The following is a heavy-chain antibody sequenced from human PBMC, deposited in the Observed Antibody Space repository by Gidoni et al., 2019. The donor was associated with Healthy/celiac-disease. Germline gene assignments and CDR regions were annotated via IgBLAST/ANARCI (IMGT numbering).Heavy chain of an antibody. CDR1: GLNFSSYS. Sequence: EVQLVESGGGVVKPGGSLRHYGAATGLNFSSYSMNWVRQAPGKGLGWVSSVSSSSSYIYYADSVKGLFTISRDNAKNSLYLQLNSLGAEVTAVYYCARDEDSLGWYPSDYWGQGTLVPVSS. J-gene: IGHJ4*02. CDR2: VSSSSSYI. CDR3: ARDEDSLGWYPSDY. V-gene: IGHV3-21*01. D-gene: IGHD6-19*01.